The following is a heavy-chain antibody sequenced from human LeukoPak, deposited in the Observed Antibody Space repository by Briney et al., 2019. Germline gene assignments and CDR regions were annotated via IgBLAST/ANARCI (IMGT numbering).Heavy chain of an antibody. Sequence: ASVKVSCKASGYTFTSYNINWVRQATGQGLEWMGWVNPNSGNTGYAQKFQGRVTMTRNTSISTAYMELSSLRSEDTAVYYCARVRTRRWFDPWGQGTLVTVSS. CDR3: ARVRTRRWFDP. CDR2: VNPNSGNT. CDR1: GYTFTSYN. V-gene: IGHV1-8*01. J-gene: IGHJ5*02. D-gene: IGHD1-14*01.